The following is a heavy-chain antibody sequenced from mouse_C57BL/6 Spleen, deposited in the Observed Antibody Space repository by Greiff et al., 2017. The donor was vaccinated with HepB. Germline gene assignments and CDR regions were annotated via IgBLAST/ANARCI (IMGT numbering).Heavy chain of an antibody. D-gene: IGHD2-5*01. Sequence: QVQLQQSGAELVRPGPSVKLSCKASGYTFTSYWMHWVKQRPGQGLEWIGVIDPSDSYTNYNQKFKGKATLTVDTSSSTAYMQLSSLTSEDSAVYYCARDSNYVYYYAMDYWGQGTSVTVSS. J-gene: IGHJ4*01. CDR2: IDPSDSYT. CDR3: ARDSNYVYYYAMDY. CDR1: GYTFTSYW. V-gene: IGHV1-59*01.